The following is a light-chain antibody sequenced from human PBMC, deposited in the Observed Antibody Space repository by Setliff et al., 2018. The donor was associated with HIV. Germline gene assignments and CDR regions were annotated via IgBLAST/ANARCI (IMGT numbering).Light chain of an antibody. CDR2: VNS. Sequence: QSVLTQPPSVSGAPGQRVTISCTGSSSNIGAGYDVHWYQQLLGTAPKLLIYVNSNRPSGVPDRFSGSKSGTSASLAITGLQAEDEALYYCQSFDNTLGASGVFGGGTKVTVL. V-gene: IGLV1-40*01. CDR1: SSNIGAGYD. CDR3: QSFDNTLGASGV. J-gene: IGLJ3*02.